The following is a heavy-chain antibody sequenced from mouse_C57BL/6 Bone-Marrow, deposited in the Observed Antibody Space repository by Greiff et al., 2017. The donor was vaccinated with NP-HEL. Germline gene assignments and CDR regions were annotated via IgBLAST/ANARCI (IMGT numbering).Heavy chain of an antibody. CDR3: TRDYDAFAY. CDR1: GFNIKDDY. J-gene: IGHJ3*01. V-gene: IGHV14-4*01. D-gene: IGHD2-4*01. CDR2: IDPENGDT. Sequence: EVMLVESGAELVRPGASVKLSCTASGFNIKDDYMHWVKQRPEQGLEWIGWIDPENGDTEYASKFQGKATITADTSSNTAYLQLSSLTSEDTAVYYCTRDYDAFAYWGQGTLVTVSA.